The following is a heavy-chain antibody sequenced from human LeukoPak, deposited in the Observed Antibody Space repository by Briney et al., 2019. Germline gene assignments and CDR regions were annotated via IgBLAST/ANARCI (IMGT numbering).Heavy chain of an antibody. Sequence: PSETLSLTCAVSGGSLSGYYWTWIRQPPGKGLEWIGEINHSGSTNYNPSLKSRVTISVDTSKNQFSLKLSSVTAADTAVYYCARYAPNYYGSGSPGNWFDPWGQGTLVTVSS. J-gene: IGHJ5*02. CDR2: INHSGST. D-gene: IGHD3-10*01. CDR3: ARYAPNYYGSGSPGNWFDP. CDR1: GGSLSGYY. V-gene: IGHV4-34*01.